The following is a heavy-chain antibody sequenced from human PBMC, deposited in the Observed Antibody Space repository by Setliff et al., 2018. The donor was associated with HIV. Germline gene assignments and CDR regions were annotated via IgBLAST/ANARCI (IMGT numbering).Heavy chain of an antibody. CDR1: GVSISGHF. J-gene: IGHJ4*02. CDR2: IYTSGTT. V-gene: IGHV4-4*09. D-gene: IGHD2-8*02. CDR3: ARLIHTGLLYFDY. Sequence: SETLSLTCFVSGVSISGHFWGWIRQPPGKGLEWIGYIYTSGTTEYNPSLDSRVTISVDTSRDQFFLNLRSVIAADTALYFCARLIHTGLLYFDYWGLGMLVAVSS.